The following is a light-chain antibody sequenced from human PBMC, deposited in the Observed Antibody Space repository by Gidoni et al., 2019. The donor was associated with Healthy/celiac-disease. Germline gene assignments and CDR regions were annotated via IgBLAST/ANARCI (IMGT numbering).Light chain of an antibody. CDR3: QQRSNWPPYT. CDR2: DAS. V-gene: IGKV3-11*01. CDR1: QSVSSY. J-gene: IGKJ2*01. Sequence: VLTQSPATLSLSPGERATLSCRASQSVSSYLAWYQQKPGQAPRLLIYDASNRATGIPARFSGSGSGTDFTLTISSLEPEDFAVYYCQQRSNWPPYTFGQGTKLEIK.